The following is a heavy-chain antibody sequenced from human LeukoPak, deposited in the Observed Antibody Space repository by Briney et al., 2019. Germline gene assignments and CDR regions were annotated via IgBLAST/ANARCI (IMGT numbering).Heavy chain of an antibody. D-gene: IGHD2-2*01. Sequence: SGPTLVNPTQTLTLTCTFSGFSFTNNGMCVTWIRQPPGKALEWLVRIDWDDDKYYSASLKTRLTISKDTSKNQVVLTMTNIDPVDTATYYCARIRGTYCSSTTCSFEDFWGQGTLVTVSS. CDR3: ARIRGTYCSSTTCSFEDF. CDR1: GFSFTNNGMC. V-gene: IGHV2-70*11. CDR2: IDWDDDK. J-gene: IGHJ4*02.